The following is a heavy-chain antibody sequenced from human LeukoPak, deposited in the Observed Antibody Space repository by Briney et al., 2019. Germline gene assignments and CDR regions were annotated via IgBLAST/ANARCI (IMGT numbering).Heavy chain of an antibody. CDR3: TTDRYCSSTSCRDY. D-gene: IGHD2-2*01. CDR1: GFTFSNAW. Sequence: GGSLRLSCAASGFTFSNAWMSWVRQAPGKGLEWVGRIKSKTDGGTTDYAAPVKGRFTISRGDSKNTLYLQMNSLKTEDTAVYYCTTDRYCSSTSCRDYWGQGTLVTVSS. CDR2: IKSKTDGGTT. V-gene: IGHV3-15*01. J-gene: IGHJ4*02.